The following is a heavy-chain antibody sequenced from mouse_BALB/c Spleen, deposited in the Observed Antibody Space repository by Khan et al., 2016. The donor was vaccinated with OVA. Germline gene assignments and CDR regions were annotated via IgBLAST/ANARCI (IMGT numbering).Heavy chain of an antibody. Sequence: QVQLKESGAELAKPGASVKMSCKASVYTFTSYWMHWVKQRPGQGLEWIGYINPITGYTDYNQKFKDKASLTADKSSSTAYMQLSSLTSEDSAVYYCARAGVYDGYYAWFAYWGQGTLVTVSA. D-gene: IGHD2-3*01. V-gene: IGHV1-7*01. CDR2: INPITGYT. J-gene: IGHJ3*01. CDR1: VYTFTSYW. CDR3: ARAGVYDGYYAWFAY.